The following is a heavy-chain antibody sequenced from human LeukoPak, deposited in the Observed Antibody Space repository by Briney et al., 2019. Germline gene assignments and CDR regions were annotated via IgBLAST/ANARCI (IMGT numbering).Heavy chain of an antibody. Sequence: SETLSLTCAVYGGSLSGYYWSWIRQPPGKGLEWIGEFSHRGSTNYNPSLKGRVTISVDTSKNQFSLKLNSVTAADTAVYYCVTEQLGDDNFDYWGQGTLVTVSS. CDR1: GGSLSGYY. J-gene: IGHJ4*02. D-gene: IGHD3-10*01. V-gene: IGHV4-34*01. CDR2: FSHRGST. CDR3: VTEQLGDDNFDY.